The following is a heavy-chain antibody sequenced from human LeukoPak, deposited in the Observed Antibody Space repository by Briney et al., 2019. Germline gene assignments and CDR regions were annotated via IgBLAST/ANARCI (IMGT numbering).Heavy chain of an antibody. D-gene: IGHD2-2*01. CDR3: ARGLYQFDY. V-gene: IGHV3-30*04. J-gene: IGHJ4*02. CDR2: ISHDGSNK. CDR1: GFTFSSYA. Sequence: GGSLRLSCAASGFTFSSYAMHWVRQAPGKGLEWVAVISHDGSNKYYADSVKGRFTISRDNSKNTLYLQMNSLRAEDTAVYYCARGLYQFDYWGQGTLVTVSS.